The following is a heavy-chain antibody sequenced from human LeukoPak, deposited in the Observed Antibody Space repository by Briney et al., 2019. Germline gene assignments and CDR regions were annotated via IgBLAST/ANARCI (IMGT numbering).Heavy chain of an antibody. J-gene: IGHJ1*01. Sequence: GGSLRLSCAASGLTFSNYAMSWVRQAPGKGLEWVSGISGGGGSTYYADSVKGRFTISRDNSKNTLYLQMNSLRAEDTAVYYCAKGPTYYYGSGSPRYFQHWGQGTLVTVSS. V-gene: IGHV3-23*01. CDR1: GLTFSNYA. D-gene: IGHD3-10*01. CDR2: ISGGGGST. CDR3: AKGPTYYYGSGSPRYFQH.